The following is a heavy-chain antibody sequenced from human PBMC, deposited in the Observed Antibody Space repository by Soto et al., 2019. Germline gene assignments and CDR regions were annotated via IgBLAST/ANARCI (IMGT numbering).Heavy chain of an antibody. V-gene: IGHV3-15*07. CDR3: TTDTTPLVVPAANDDYYYYYGMDV. CDR2: IKSKTDGGTT. J-gene: IGHJ6*02. Sequence: GGSLRLSCAASGFTFSNAWMNWVRQAPGKGLEWVGRIKSKTDGGTTDYAAPVKGRFTISRDDSKNTLYLQMNSLKTEDTAVYYCTTDTTPLVVPAANDDYYYYYGMDVWGQGTTVTVSS. CDR1: GFTFSNAW. D-gene: IGHD2-2*01.